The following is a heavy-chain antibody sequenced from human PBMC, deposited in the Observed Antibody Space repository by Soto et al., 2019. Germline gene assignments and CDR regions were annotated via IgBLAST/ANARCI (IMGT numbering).Heavy chain of an antibody. CDR2: ISYDGSNK. CDR1: GFTFSSYG. D-gene: IGHD3-3*01. CDR3: AKDPHPLRFLEWLLSDYFDY. J-gene: IGHJ4*02. V-gene: IGHV3-30*18. Sequence: QVQLVESGGGVVQPGRSLRLSCAASGFTFSSYGMHWVRQAPGKGLEWVAVISYDGSNKYYADSVKGRFTISRDNSKNKLYLQMNSLRAEDTVVYYCAKDPHPLRFLEWLLSDYFDYWGQGTLVTVSS.